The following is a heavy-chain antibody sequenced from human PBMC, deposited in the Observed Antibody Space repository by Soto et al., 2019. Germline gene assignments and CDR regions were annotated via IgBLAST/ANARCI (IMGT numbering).Heavy chain of an antibody. V-gene: IGHV1-69*08. D-gene: IGHD2-15*01. J-gene: IGHJ3*02. CDR1: GGTFSSYT. CDR3: ARDGASGVVVAATYNGDAFDI. CDR2: IIPILGIA. Sequence: QVQLVQSGAEVKKPGSSVKVSCKASGGTFSSYTISWVRQAPGQGLEWMGRIIPILGIANYAQKFQGRVTITADKSTSTAYRELSSLRSEDTAVYYCARDGASGVVVAATYNGDAFDIWGQGTMVTVSS.